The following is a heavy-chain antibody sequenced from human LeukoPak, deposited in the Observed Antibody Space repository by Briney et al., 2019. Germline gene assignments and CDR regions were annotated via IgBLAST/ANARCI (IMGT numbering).Heavy chain of an antibody. CDR1: GFTFDDYG. J-gene: IGHJ4*02. D-gene: IGHD3-16*01. CDR3: ARALRRYKYDYPSLDY. CDR2: INWSGGST. Sequence: GSLRLSCAASGFTFDDYGMSWVRQAPGKGLEWVSGINWSGGSTGYTDSVKGRFTISRDNAKNSLYLQMNSLRAEDTALYYCARALRRYKYDYPSLDYWGQGTLVTVSS. V-gene: IGHV3-20*04.